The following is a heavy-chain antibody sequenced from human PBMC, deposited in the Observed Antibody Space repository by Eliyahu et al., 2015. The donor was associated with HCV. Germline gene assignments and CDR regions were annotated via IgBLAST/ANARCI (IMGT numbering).Heavy chain of an antibody. D-gene: IGHD5/OR15-5a*01. CDR1: GDSVRPNSFY. Sequence: QVHLQESGPGLVKPSETLSLTCNVSGDSVRPNSFYWTWXRQAPGKGLEWMGYVYFSGXAPYXPSLXNRVTISMDTSANQFSLKVTSVTAADTAVYFCAREXIVSPMFDYWGQGLSVTVSA. J-gene: IGHJ4*02. CDR2: VYFSGXA. CDR3: AREXIVSPMFDY. V-gene: IGHV4-61*01.